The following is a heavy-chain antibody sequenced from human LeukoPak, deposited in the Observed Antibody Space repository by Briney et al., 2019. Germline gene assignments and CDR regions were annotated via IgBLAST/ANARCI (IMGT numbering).Heavy chain of an antibody. CDR2: ISGSGGST. D-gene: IGHD3-3*01. Sequence: GGSLRLSCAASEFSVGSNYMSWVRQAPGKGLEWVSAISGSGGSTYYADSVKGRFTISRDNSKNTLYLQMNSLRAEDTAVYYCAKLHPTIFGVVGAFDIWGQGTMVTVSS. V-gene: IGHV3-23*01. J-gene: IGHJ3*02. CDR1: EFSVGSNY. CDR3: AKLHPTIFGVVGAFDI.